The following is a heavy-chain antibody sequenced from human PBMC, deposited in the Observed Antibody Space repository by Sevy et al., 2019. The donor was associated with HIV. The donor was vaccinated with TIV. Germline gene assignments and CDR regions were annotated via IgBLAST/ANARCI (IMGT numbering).Heavy chain of an antibody. CDR3: ARGCLVYYYGMDV. V-gene: IGHV3-48*01. Sequence: GGSLRLSCAASGFTFSSYSMNWVRQAPGKGLEWVSYISSSSSTIYYADSVKGRFTISRDNAKNSLYLQMNSLGAEDTAVYYCARGCLVYYYGMDVWGQGTTVTVSS. CDR1: GFTFSSYS. J-gene: IGHJ6*02. D-gene: IGHD2-15*01. CDR2: ISSSSSTI.